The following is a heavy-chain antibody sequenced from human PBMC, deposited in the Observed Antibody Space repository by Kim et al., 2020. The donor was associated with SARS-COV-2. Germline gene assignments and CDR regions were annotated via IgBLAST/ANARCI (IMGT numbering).Heavy chain of an antibody. V-gene: IGHV3-74*01. CDR1: GFTFSSYW. J-gene: IGHJ6*02. CDR3: NGQWSPDYYYGMDV. Sequence: GGSLRLSCAASGFTFSSYWMHWVRQAPGKGLVWVSRINSDGSSTSYADSVKGRFTISRDNAKNTLYLQMNSLRAEDTAVYYCNGQWSPDYYYGMDVWGQGTTVTVSS. D-gene: IGHD6-19*01. CDR2: INSDGSST.